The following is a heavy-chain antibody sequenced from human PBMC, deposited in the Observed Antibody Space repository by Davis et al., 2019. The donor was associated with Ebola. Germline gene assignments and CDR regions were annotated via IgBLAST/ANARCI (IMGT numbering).Heavy chain of an antibody. D-gene: IGHD2-2*03. V-gene: IGHV1-18*01. CDR3: ARVDGYQGMDV. J-gene: IGHJ6*02. CDR1: GYTFTSYG. CDR2: ISVYNGGT. Sequence: ASVKVSCKTSGYTFTSYGLSWVRQAPGQGLEWMGRISVYNGGTKYAQSLQSRVTMTADIFTNTVYMELRSLKFDDTAVYYCARVDGYQGMDVWGQGTTVTVSS.